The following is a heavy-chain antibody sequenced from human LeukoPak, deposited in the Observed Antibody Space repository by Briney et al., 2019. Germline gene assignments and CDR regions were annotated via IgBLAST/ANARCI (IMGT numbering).Heavy chain of an antibody. V-gene: IGHV1-2*02. J-gene: IGHJ4*02. CDR1: GYTFTGYY. D-gene: IGHD2-15*01. CDR2: INPNSGGT. Sequence: ASVKVSCKASGYTFTGYYMHWVRQAPGQGLEWMGWINPNSGGTNYAQKFQGRVTMTRDTSISTAYMELSRLRSDDTAVYYCARASRYCSGGSCYHFDYWGQGTLVTVSS. CDR3: ARASRYCSGGSCYHFDY.